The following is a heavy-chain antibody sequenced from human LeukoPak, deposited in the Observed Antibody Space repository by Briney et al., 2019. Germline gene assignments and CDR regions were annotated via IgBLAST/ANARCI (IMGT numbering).Heavy chain of an antibody. J-gene: IGHJ6*03. D-gene: IGHD6-19*01. Sequence: GGSLRLSCAASGFTFDDYTMQWVRQAPGKGLEWVSLISWDGITTYYADSVKGRFTISRDNRKNSLYLQMNSLRTEDTALYYCAKDKSVGAVAVDYMDVWGKGTTVTVSS. CDR1: GFTFDDYT. CDR3: AKDKSVGAVAVDYMDV. V-gene: IGHV3-43*01. CDR2: ISWDGITT.